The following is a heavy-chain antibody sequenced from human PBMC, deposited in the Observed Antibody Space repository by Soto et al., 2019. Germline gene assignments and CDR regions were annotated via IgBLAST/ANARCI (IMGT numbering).Heavy chain of an antibody. V-gene: IGHV3-30*18. CDR1: GLTFSTYG. Sequence: QVQLVESGGGVVQPGRSLRLSCAASGLTFSTYGMHWVRQAPGKGLEWVAVISYDGSNKYYADSVKGRFTISRDNSKNTLYLQMNSLRAEDTAVYYCAKVIVGATVDYWGQGTLVTVSS. CDR2: ISYDGSNK. D-gene: IGHD1-26*01. CDR3: AKVIVGATVDY. J-gene: IGHJ4*02.